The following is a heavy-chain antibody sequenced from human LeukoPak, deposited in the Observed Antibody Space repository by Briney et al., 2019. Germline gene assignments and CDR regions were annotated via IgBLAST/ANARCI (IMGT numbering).Heavy chain of an antibody. Sequence: SETLSLTCNVSGGSISSYYWSWIRQPPRKGLEWIGYIYYTGSTNYNPSLKSRVTISVDTSKNQFSLKLSSVTAADTAVYYCVRVSCSGGTCLSPDWGQGTLVTVSS. CDR3: VRVSCSGGTCLSPD. CDR1: GGSISSYY. CDR2: IYYTGST. D-gene: IGHD2-15*01. J-gene: IGHJ1*01. V-gene: IGHV4-59*01.